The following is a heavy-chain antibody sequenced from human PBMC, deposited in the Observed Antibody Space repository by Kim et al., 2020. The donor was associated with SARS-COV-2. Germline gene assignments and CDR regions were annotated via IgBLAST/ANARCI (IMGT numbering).Heavy chain of an antibody. D-gene: IGHD5-18*01. CDR1: GYSFSSHW. CDR2: IDPGDSFT. V-gene: IGHV5-10-1*01. CDR3: ARGIQLWSQYYFDY. Sequence: ESLKISGEGSGYSFSSHWISWVRYMPGKGLEWMGRIDPGDSFTNYSPSLRGHVTISTDNSISTAYLQWSSLKASDTAIYFCARGIQLWSQYYFDYWGQGTLVTVSS. J-gene: IGHJ4*02.